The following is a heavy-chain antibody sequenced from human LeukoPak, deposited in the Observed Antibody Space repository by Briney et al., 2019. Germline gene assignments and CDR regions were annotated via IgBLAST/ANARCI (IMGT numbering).Heavy chain of an antibody. CDR1: GFTFSDYY. V-gene: IGHV3-11*01. D-gene: IGHD6-13*01. Sequence: GGSLRLSCAASGFTFSDYYMSWIRQAPGKGLEWVSYISSSGSTIYYADSVKGRFTISRDNSKNTLYLQMNSLRAEDTAVYYCAKVAAAIVILGWFDPWGQGTLVTVSS. CDR2: ISSSGSTI. J-gene: IGHJ5*02. CDR3: AKVAAAIVILGWFDP.